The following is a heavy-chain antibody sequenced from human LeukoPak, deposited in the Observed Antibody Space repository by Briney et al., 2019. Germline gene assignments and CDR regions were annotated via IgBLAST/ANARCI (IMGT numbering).Heavy chain of an antibody. J-gene: IGHJ5*02. D-gene: IGHD1-26*01. V-gene: IGHV4-30-4*08. CDR2: IYHSGNT. CDR3: ARHEYSGSYYGLSWFDP. Sequence: SETLSLTCTVSGGSISSGDYYWSWIRQPPGKGLEWIGYIYHSGNTYYNPSLKSRVTISVDTSKNQLSLKLSSLTAADTAVYYCARHEYSGSYYGLSWFDPWGQGTLVTVSS. CDR1: GGSISSGDYY.